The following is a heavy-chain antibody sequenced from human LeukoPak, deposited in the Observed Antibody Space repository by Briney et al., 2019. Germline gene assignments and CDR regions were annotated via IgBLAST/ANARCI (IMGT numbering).Heavy chain of an antibody. CDR1: GFTFSSYA. CDR2: ISGSGGST. Sequence: TGGSLRLSCAASGFTFSSYAMSWVRQAPGKGLEWVSAISGSGGSTYYADSVKGRFTISRDNAKNSLYLQMNSLRAEDTAVYYCARDRGYCNSTSCYTLGIFDYWGQGTLVTVSS. D-gene: IGHD2-2*02. J-gene: IGHJ4*02. V-gene: IGHV3-23*01. CDR3: ARDRGYCNSTSCYTLGIFDY.